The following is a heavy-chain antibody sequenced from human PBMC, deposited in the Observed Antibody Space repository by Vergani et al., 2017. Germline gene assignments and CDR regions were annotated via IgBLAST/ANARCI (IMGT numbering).Heavy chain of an antibody. J-gene: IGHJ6*02. V-gene: IGHV3-11*01. Sequence: QVQLVESGGNLVKPGGSLRLSCAASGFTFSDYYMTWIRQAPGKGLEWISYISSSGSTIYYADSVKGRFTISRDDSKNTLFLQMNGLKTEDIGVYYCTTDPRYCGDGSCYWLRDHHYYGMDVWGQGTTVTVSS. CDR2: ISSSGSTI. D-gene: IGHD2-21*01. CDR1: GFTFSDYY. CDR3: TTDPRYCGDGSCYWLRDHHYYGMDV.